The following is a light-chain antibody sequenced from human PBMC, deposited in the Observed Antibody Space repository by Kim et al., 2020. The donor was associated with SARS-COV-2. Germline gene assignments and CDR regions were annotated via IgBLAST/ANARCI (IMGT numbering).Light chain of an antibody. CDR3: QSYDSSLSGYV. Sequence: QSVLTQPPSVSGAPGQTVTISCTGSNSNIGAGYDVHWYQQLPRTDPKLLIYANSNRPSGVPDRVSGSKSGTSASLAITGLQAEDEADYYCQSYDSSLSGYVFGSGTKVTVL. J-gene: IGLJ1*01. CDR1: NSNIGAGYD. CDR2: ANS. V-gene: IGLV1-40*01.